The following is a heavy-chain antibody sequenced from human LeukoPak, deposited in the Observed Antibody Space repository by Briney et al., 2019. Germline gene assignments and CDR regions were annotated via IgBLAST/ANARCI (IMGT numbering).Heavy chain of an antibody. Sequence: GGSLRLSCTASGFTFSSYNMHWVRQAPGKGLEWVAVISYDGNNKYYADSVKGRFTISRDSSKNTVYLQMNSLRAEDTAVYYCARVWGIAVAGNIDYWGQGTLVTVSS. CDR1: GFTFSSYN. J-gene: IGHJ4*02. CDR2: ISYDGNNK. D-gene: IGHD6-19*01. CDR3: ARVWGIAVAGNIDY. V-gene: IGHV3-30-3*01.